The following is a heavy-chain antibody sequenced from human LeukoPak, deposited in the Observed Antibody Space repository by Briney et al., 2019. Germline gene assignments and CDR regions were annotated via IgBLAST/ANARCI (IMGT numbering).Heavy chain of an antibody. CDR2: IKSKTDGGTT. CDR1: GFTFSNAW. D-gene: IGHD3-3*02. J-gene: IGHJ4*02. Sequence: PGGSLRLSCAASGFTFSNAWMSWVRQAPGKGLEWVGRIKSKTDGGTTDYAAPVKGRFTISRDDSKSTLYLQMNSLKTEDTAVYYCTTDRSFLEWLPLDYWGQGTLVTVSS. CDR3: TTDRSFLEWLPLDY. V-gene: IGHV3-15*01.